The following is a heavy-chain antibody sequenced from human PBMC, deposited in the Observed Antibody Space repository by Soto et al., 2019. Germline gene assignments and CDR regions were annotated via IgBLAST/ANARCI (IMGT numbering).Heavy chain of an antibody. Sequence: ETLSLTCTVSGGSVSSGSYYWSWIRQPPGKGLEWIGYIYYSGSTNYNPSLKSRVTISVDTSKNQFSLKLSSVTAADTAVYYCAREEYYYDSSGPGVYGMDVWGQGTTVTVSS. CDR2: IYYSGST. D-gene: IGHD3-22*01. V-gene: IGHV4-61*01. J-gene: IGHJ6*02. CDR1: GGSVSSGSYY. CDR3: AREEYYYDSSGPGVYGMDV.